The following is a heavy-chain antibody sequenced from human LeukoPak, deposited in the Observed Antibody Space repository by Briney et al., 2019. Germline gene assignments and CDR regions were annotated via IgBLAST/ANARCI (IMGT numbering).Heavy chain of an antibody. J-gene: IGHJ3*02. CDR3: AKDIAFGVGATTLAFDI. V-gene: IGHV3-9*01. D-gene: IGHD1-26*01. CDR1: GFTFDDYA. Sequence: GGSLRLSCAASGFTFDDYAMHWVRQAPGKGLEWVSGISWNSGSIGYADSVKGRFTISRDNAKNSLYLQMNSLRAEDTALYYCAKDIAFGVGATTLAFDIWGQGTMVTVSS. CDR2: ISWNSGSI.